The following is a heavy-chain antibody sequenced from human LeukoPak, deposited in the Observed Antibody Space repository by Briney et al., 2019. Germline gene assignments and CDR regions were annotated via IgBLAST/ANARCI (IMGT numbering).Heavy chain of an antibody. D-gene: IGHD7-27*01. CDR2: ISSSSSYI. Sequence: GGFLRLSCAASGFTFSSYSMNWVRQAPGKGLEWVSSISSSSSYIYYADSVKGRFTISRDNAKNSLYLQMNSLRAEDTAVHYCARGELGKKDYWGQGTLVTVSS. CDR1: GFTFSSYS. CDR3: ARGELGKKDY. J-gene: IGHJ4*02. V-gene: IGHV3-21*01.